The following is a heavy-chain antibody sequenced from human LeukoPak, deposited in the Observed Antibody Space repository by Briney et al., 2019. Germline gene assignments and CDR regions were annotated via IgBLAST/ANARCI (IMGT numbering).Heavy chain of an antibody. D-gene: IGHD3-9*01. CDR2: INHSGST. V-gene: IGHV4-34*01. Sequence: SETLSLTCAVYGGSFSGYYWSWIRQPPGKGLEWIGEINHSGSTNYNPSLKSRVTISVDTSKNQFSLKLSSVTAADTAVYYCAREGRYFDWPTPHYYYYYMDVWGKGTTVTVSS. CDR1: GGSFSGYY. CDR3: AREGRYFDWPTPHYYYYYMDV. J-gene: IGHJ6*03.